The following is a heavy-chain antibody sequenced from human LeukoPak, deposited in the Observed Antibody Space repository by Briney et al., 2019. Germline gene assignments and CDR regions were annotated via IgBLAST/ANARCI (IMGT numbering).Heavy chain of an antibody. CDR3: AKSPYSSGWLHYY. Sequence: QPGGSLRLSCAASGFTFSSYGMNWVRQAPGKGLEWVSAITGSGGSTYYADSVKGRFTISRDNSKNTLYLQMNSLRAEDTAVYYCAKSPYSSGWLHYYWGQGTLVTVSS. CDR2: ITGSGGST. J-gene: IGHJ4*02. V-gene: IGHV3-23*01. D-gene: IGHD6-19*01. CDR1: GFTFSSYG.